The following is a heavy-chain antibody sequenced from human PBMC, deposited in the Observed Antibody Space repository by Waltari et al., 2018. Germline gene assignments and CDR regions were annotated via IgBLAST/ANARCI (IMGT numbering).Heavy chain of an antibody. CDR1: GFTFSSYA. Sequence: EVQLLESGGGLVQPGGSLRLSCAASGFTFSSYAMSWVRQAPGKGLEWVSVIYSGGSTYYADSGKGRFTISRDNSKNTLYLQMNSLRAEDTAVYYCAKGGVGNYDSQAWGGQGTLVTVSS. D-gene: IGHD3-22*01. V-gene: IGHV3-23*03. CDR3: AKGGVGNYDSQAW. J-gene: IGHJ4*02. CDR2: IYSGGST.